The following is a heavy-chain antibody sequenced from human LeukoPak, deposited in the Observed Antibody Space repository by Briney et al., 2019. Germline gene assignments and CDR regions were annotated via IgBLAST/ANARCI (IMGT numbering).Heavy chain of an antibody. CDR2: ISGSGGST. CDR1: GFTFNLYA. D-gene: IGHD3-10*01. CDR3: AKGLSRAFGTYYFDF. Sequence: GGPLRLSCVASGFTFNLYAMNWVRQAPGKGLEWVSGISGSGGSTYYADSVKGRFTISRDNSKSTLSLQMNSLRDDDTAVYFCAKGLSRAFGTYYFDFWGRGTLVTVSS. V-gene: IGHV3-23*01. J-gene: IGHJ4*02.